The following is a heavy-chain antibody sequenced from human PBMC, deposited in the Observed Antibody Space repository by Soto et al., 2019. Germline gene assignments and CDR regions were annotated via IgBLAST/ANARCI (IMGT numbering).Heavy chain of an antibody. D-gene: IGHD6-19*01. Sequence: GGSLRLSCEVSGFTFSAYGMHWVRQAPGKGLEWVAAISHDGTNKNYGDSVKGRFTISRDNSKKTLYLQMNSLRPEDTALYYCAKGGRQWLVTSDFNYWGQGALVTVSS. J-gene: IGHJ4*02. CDR1: GFTFSAYG. V-gene: IGHV3-30*18. CDR3: AKGGRQWLVTSDFNY. CDR2: ISHDGTNK.